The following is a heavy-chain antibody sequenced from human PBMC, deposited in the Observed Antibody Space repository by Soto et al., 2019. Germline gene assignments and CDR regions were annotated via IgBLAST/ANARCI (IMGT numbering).Heavy chain of an antibody. D-gene: IGHD3-3*01. J-gene: IGHJ3*02. Sequence: QLHLVQSGAVVKKPGASVTVSCSASGYPVTAYYMHWVRQAPGRGLEWMGGINPATGAAKYTQSFQGRCTLTRDPSTSTVFMELGGLTSEDTAVFYGARGGGVGVAGSAAFDMWGQGTLVTVSS. CDR1: GYPVTAYY. V-gene: IGHV1-2*02. CDR2: INPATGAA. CDR3: ARGGGVGVAGSAAFDM.